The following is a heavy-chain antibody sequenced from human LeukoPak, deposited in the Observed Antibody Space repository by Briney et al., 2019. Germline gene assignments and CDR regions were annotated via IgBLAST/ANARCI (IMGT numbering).Heavy chain of an antibody. Sequence: SETLPLTCTVSGGSFRDYHWSWIRQPPGKGLEYIGHVNYDGSTNYNPSLNSRVAISLDTSKNQFFLKVMSVTAADTAVYYCANYAPGQRGRGYWGQGTLVTVSS. J-gene: IGHJ4*02. CDR2: VNYDGST. D-gene: IGHD2-2*01. CDR3: ANYAPGQRGRGY. CDR1: GGSFRDYH. V-gene: IGHV4-59*08.